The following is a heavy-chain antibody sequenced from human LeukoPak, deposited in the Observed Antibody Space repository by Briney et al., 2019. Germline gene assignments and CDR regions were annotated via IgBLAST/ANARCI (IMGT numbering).Heavy chain of an antibody. CDR3: ARETGSGGSRYYYYYMDV. CDR2: INSDGSST. CDR1: GFTFSSYW. V-gene: IGHV3-74*01. D-gene: IGHD2-15*01. Sequence: GGSLRLSCAASGFTFSSYWMHWVRQAPGKGLVWVSRINSDGSSTSYADSVKGRSTISRDNAKNTLYLQMNSLRAEDTAVYYCARETGSGGSRYYYYYMDVWGKGTTVTISS. J-gene: IGHJ6*03.